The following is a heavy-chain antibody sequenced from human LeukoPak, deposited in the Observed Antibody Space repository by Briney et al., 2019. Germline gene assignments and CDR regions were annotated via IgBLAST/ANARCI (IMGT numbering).Heavy chain of an antibody. J-gene: IGHJ4*02. V-gene: IGHV5-51*01. CDR3: ARGYCSSTSCYRFDY. D-gene: IGHD2-2*01. CDR2: IYPGDSDT. Sequence: GESLQISCKGSGYSFTNYWIAWVRQMPGKGLEWMGIIYPGDSDTRYSPSFQGQVTISADKSISTAYLQWSSLKASDTAMYYCARGYCSSTSCYRFDYWGQGTLVTVSS. CDR1: GYSFTNYW.